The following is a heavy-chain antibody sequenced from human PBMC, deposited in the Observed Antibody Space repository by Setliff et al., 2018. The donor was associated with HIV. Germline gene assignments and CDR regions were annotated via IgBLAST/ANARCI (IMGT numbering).Heavy chain of an antibody. CDR3: ARDRGGAAAGGYYYMDV. D-gene: IGHD6-13*01. CDR1: GGSISSSSYY. J-gene: IGHJ6*03. CDR2: IYYSGST. V-gene: IGHV4-39*02. Sequence: SETLSLTCTVSGGSISSSSYYWGWIRQPPGKGLEWIGSIYYSGSTYYNPSLKSRVTISVDTSKNQFSLKLSSVTAADTAVYYCARDRGGAAAGGYYYMDVWGKGTTVTVSS.